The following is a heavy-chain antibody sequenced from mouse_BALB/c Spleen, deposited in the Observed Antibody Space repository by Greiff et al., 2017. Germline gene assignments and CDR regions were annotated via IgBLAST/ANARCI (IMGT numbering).Heavy chain of an antibody. Sequence: VQLQQSGPGLVQPGASVKISCTASGYTFTGYDINWVSQKPGQGLEWIGWICPGSGNTKYNERFKGKATLTVDTTSSTDYMQLSSLTSEDTAVYCGTTGGEDYAMDYWGQGTSVTVSS. CDR1: GYTFTGYD. CDR2: ICPGSGNT. CDR3: TTGGEDYAMDY. V-gene: IGHV1-84*02. J-gene: IGHJ4*01.